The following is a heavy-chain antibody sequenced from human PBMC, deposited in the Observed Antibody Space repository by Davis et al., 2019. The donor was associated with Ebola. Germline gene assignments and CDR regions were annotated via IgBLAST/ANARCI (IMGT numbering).Heavy chain of an antibody. J-gene: IGHJ4*02. CDR3: ARERTGKYYYDSSGYITPYFDY. CDR1: GYTFTSYG. D-gene: IGHD3-22*01. CDR2: ISAYNGNT. Sequence: AASVKVSCKASGYTFTSYGISWVRQAPGQGLEWMGWISAYNGNTNYAQKLQGRVTMTTDTSTSTAYMELSRLRSDDTAVYYCARERTGKYYYDSSGYITPYFDYWGQGTLVTVSS. V-gene: IGHV1-18*01.